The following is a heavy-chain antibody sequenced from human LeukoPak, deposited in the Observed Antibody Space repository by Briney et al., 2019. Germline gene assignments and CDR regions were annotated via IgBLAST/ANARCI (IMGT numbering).Heavy chain of an antibody. D-gene: IGHD6-19*01. Sequence: GGSLRLSCAGSGFTFSTYSMNWVRLAPGKGLEWVSYISPTSGTIYYTDSVKGRFTISRDNAKNSLYLQMNSLTVEDTAVYYCARGSSSGWYFSHMDVWGKGTTVIVSS. CDR3: ARGSSSGWYFSHMDV. J-gene: IGHJ6*03. CDR1: GFTFSTYS. V-gene: IGHV3-48*01. CDR2: ISPTSGTI.